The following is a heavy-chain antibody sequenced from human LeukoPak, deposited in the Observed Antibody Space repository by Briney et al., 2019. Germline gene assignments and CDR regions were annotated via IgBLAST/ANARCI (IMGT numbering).Heavy chain of an antibody. V-gene: IGHV3-11*01. J-gene: IGHJ4*02. CDR1: GFTFSDYY. CDR2: ISSSGSTI. CDR3: ARDATYSSGWYYFDY. Sequence: GGSLRLSCAASGFTFSDYYMSWIRQAPGKGLEWVSYISSSGSTIYYADSVKGRFTISRDNAKNSLYLQMNGLRAEDTAVYYCARDATYSSGWYYFDYWGQGTLVTVSS. D-gene: IGHD6-19*01.